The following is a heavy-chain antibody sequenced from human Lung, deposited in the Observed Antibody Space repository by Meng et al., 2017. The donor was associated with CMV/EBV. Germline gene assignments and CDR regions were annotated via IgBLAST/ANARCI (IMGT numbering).Heavy chain of an antibody. Sequence: QVHLQQSGRGLVKPSQTLSLTCAISGDSVSSKSVAWNWIRQSPSRDLEWLGRTYFSSKWYHDYAISVKSRITIKPDTSKNQFSLQLNSVTPEDTAVYYCAREGGSHIPFDFWGQGTLVTVSS. J-gene: IGHJ4*02. D-gene: IGHD1-26*01. CDR2: TYFSSKWYH. CDR3: AREGGSHIPFDF. V-gene: IGHV6-1*01. CDR1: GDSVSSKSVA.